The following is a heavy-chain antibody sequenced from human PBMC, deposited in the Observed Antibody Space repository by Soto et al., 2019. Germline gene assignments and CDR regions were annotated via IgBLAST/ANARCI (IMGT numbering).Heavy chain of an antibody. Sequence: PSEPLSLTCTVSCGSISSYYWSWIRQPPGKGLEWIGYIYYSGSTNYNPSLKSRVTISVDTSKNQFSLKLSSVTAADTAVYYGARGVLYSRSWWDSWGQGILVSGSS. J-gene: IGHJ5*01. V-gene: IGHV4-59*01. CDR1: CGSISSYY. CDR2: IYYSGST. CDR3: ARGVLYSRSWWDS. D-gene: IGHD6-13*01.